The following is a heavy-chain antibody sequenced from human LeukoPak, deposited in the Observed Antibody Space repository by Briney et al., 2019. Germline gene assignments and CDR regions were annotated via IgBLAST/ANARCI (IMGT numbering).Heavy chain of an antibody. J-gene: IGHJ5*02. D-gene: IGHD3-3*01. Sequence: SDTLSLTRTVSGYSISSGYYWGWIRQPPGKGLEWIGSIYHSGSTSHNPSLKSPDTISVDTTKNQFSLMLSSVTAADTAVYYCARDHYDFWSLAFIEAWFDPWGQGTLVAVSS. CDR1: GYSISSGYY. V-gene: IGHV4-38-2*02. CDR2: IYHSGST. CDR3: ARDHYDFWSLAFIEAWFDP.